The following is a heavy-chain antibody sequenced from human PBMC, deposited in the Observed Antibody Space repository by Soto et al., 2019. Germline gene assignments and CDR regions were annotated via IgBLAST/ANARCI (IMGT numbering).Heavy chain of an antibody. V-gene: IGHV1-2*02. CDR1: GYTFTGYY. CDR2: INPNSGGT. J-gene: IGHJ4*02. Sequence: ASVKVSCKASGYTFTGYYMHWVRQAPGQGLELMGWINPNSGGTNYAQKLQGRVTMTRDTSISTAYMELSRLRSDDTAVYYCATEARMERLGMQPEYYFDYWGKRTLVTISS. CDR3: ATEARMERLGMQPEYYFDY. D-gene: IGHD1-1*01.